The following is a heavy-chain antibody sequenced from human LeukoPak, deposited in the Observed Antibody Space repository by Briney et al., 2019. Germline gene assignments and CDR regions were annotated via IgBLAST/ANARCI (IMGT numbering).Heavy chain of an antibody. V-gene: IGHV1-18*01. J-gene: IGHJ5*02. Sequence: APVRVSCKASGYTFINYGIAWVREAPGQGPEWMGWISGSTGSTHYAQSVQGRITVTRDTSKGTAYMELRSLRSDDTAVYYCARVGRDCSSINCYWADWFDPWGQGTLVIVSS. CDR2: ISGSTGST. D-gene: IGHD2-2*01. CDR3: ARVGRDCSSINCYWADWFDP. CDR1: GYTFINYG.